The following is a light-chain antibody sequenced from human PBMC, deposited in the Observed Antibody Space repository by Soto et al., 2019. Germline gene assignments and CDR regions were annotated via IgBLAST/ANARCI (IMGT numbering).Light chain of an antibody. J-gene: IGKJ1*01. V-gene: IGKV1-39*01. CDR3: QQSYATPRT. CDR2: AAS. Sequence: DIQMTQSPSSLSASVGDRVTITCLASQSISNYLNWYQQKPGKAPNLLIYAASSLQSGVPSRFSGSGSGTDFTLNISSLQPEDFATYYCQQSYATPRTFGQGTKVDIK. CDR1: QSISNY.